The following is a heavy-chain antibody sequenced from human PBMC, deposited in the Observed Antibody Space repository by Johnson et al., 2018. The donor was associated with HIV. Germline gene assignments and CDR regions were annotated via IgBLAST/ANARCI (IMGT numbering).Heavy chain of an antibody. CDR3: ANALMLDAFNI. CDR2: ISGGDDDT. V-gene: IGHV3-23*04. CDR1: GFTFSSYA. D-gene: IGHD3-16*01. Sequence: EVQLVESGGGLVQPGGSLRLSCAASGFTFSSYAMDWVRQAPGKGLEWVSFISGGDDDTYYADSVKGRFTISRDNSKNTLYLQMNSLRADDTAVYYCANALMLDAFNIWGQGTMVTVSS. J-gene: IGHJ3*02.